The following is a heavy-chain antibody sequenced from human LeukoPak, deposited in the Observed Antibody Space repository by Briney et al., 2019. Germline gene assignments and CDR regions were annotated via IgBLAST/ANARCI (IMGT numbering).Heavy chain of an antibody. D-gene: IGHD2-21*02. Sequence: PGGSLRLSCAASGFTFSSYAMHWVRQAPGKGLEWVAVISYDGSNKYYADSVKGRFTISRDNSKNTLYLQMNSLRAEDTAVYYCARDYCGGDCYSGIPLDYWGQGTLVTVSS. CDR1: GFTFSSYA. CDR2: ISYDGSNK. V-gene: IGHV3-30*04. J-gene: IGHJ4*02. CDR3: ARDYCGGDCYSGIPLDY.